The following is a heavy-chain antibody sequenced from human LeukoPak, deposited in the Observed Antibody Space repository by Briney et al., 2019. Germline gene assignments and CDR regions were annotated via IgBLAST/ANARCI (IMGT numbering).Heavy chain of an antibody. CDR3: AKDGHPGAMIVVVITTPVDY. CDR1: GFTFSSYG. Sequence: PGRSLRLSCAASGFTFSSYGMHWVRQAPGKGLEWVAVISYDGSNKYYADSVKGRFTISRDNSKNTLYLQMNSLRAEDTAVYYCAKDGHPGAMIVVVITTPVDYWGQGTLVTVSS. D-gene: IGHD3-22*01. J-gene: IGHJ4*02. V-gene: IGHV3-30*18. CDR2: ISYDGSNK.